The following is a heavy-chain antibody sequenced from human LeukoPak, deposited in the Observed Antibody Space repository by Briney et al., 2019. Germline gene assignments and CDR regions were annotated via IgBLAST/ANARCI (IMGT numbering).Heavy chain of an antibody. D-gene: IGHD3-3*01. Sequence: PGGSLRLSCAASGFTVSSNYMSWVRQAPGKGLEWVSVIYSGGSTYYADSVKGRFTISRHNSKNTLYLQMNCLRAEDTAVYYCARSQFLEWLFFDYWGQGTLVTVSS. V-gene: IGHV3-53*04. CDR1: GFTVSSNY. J-gene: IGHJ4*02. CDR2: IYSGGST. CDR3: ARSQFLEWLFFDY.